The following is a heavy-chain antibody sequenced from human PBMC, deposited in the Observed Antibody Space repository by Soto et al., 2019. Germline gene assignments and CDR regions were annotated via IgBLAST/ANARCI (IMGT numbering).Heavy chain of an antibody. V-gene: IGHV1-2*02. CDR3: AGGVLSGSYYNWFDP. Sequence: ALVKVSCKASGYTFTSYAMHWVRQAPGQRLEWMGWINAGNGGTDYAQKFQGRVTMTRDTSISTAYMELSRLRSDDTAVYYCAGGVLSGSYYNWFDPWGQGTLVTVSS. CDR1: GYTFTSYA. CDR2: INAGNGGT. J-gene: IGHJ5*02. D-gene: IGHD1-26*01.